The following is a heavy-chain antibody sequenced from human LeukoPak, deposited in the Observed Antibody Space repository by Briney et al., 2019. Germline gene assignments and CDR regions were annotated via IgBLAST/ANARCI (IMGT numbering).Heavy chain of an antibody. J-gene: IGHJ4*02. D-gene: IGHD6-19*01. V-gene: IGHV3-7*01. CDR1: GFTFRSYW. CDR3: ARSPSSGWFYYFDY. Sequence: GGSLRLSCAASGFTFRSYWMSWVRQAPGKGLEWVANIKQDGSEKYYVDSVKGRFTISRDNAKNSLYLQMNSLRAEDTAVYYCARSPSSGWFYYFDYWGQGTLVTVSS. CDR2: IKQDGSEK.